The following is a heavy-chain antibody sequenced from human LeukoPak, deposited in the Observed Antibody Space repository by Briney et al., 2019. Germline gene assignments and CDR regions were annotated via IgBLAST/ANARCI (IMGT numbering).Heavy chain of an antibody. J-gene: IGHJ4*02. CDR1: GFTFSSYG. CDR3: AKDKMWQQPGYPYYFDY. Sequence: GGSLRLSCAASGFTFSSYGMHWVRQAPGKGLEGVAVRRYDGSNKYYADSVKGRFTISRDNSKNTLYLQMNSLRAEDTAVYYCAKDKMWQQPGYPYYFDYWGQGTLVTVSS. V-gene: IGHV3-30*02. CDR2: RRYDGSNK. D-gene: IGHD6-13*01.